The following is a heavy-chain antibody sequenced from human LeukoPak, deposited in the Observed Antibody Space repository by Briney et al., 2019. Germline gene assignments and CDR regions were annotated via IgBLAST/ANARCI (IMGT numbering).Heavy chain of an antibody. CDR1: GFTFSDHY. CDR2: TRNKANSYTT. J-gene: IGHJ4*02. D-gene: IGHD4-17*01. CDR3: ARERRHGDYDRFFDY. V-gene: IGHV3-72*01. Sequence: PGGSLRLSCAASGFTFSDHYMDWVRKAPGQGQEWDGRTRNKANSYTTEYAASVKGRFTISRDDSKNSLYLQMNSLKTEDTAVYYCARERRHGDYDRFFDYWGQGTLVTVSS.